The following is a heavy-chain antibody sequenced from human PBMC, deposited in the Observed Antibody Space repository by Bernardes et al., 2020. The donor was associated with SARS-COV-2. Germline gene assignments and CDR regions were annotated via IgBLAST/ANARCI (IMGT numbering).Heavy chain of an antibody. V-gene: IGHV3-11*03. CDR1: GFTISDYY. D-gene: IGHD4-4*01. Sequence: GGSLRLSCAASGFTISDYYMSWIRQAPGKGLEWVSYISSSSTYTDYADSNYADSVNGRFTISSDNAKNSLFLQMDSLRAEDTAVYYCVTIRATVTRTYYYYYMDVWGKGTTVTVSS. CDR2: ISSSSTY. J-gene: IGHJ6*03. CDR3: VTIRATVTRTYYYYYMDV.